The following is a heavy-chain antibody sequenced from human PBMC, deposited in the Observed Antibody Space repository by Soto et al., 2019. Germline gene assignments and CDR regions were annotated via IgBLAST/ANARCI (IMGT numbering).Heavy chain of an antibody. Sequence: PSETLSLTCAVSGGSISSSNWWSWVRQPPGKGLEWIGEIYHSGSTNYNPSLKSRVTISVDKSKNQFSLKLSSVTAADTAVYYCARLLSPMAGWYDYYYGMDVWGQGTTVTVSS. D-gene: IGHD3-10*01. CDR1: GGSISSSNW. CDR3: ARLLSPMAGWYDYYYGMDV. J-gene: IGHJ6*02. CDR2: IYHSGST. V-gene: IGHV4-4*02.